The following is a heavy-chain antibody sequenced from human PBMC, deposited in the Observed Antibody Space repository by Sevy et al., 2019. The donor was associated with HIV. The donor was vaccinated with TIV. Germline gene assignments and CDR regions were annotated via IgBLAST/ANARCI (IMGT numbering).Heavy chain of an antibody. CDR2: INAAGGNT. CDR1: GYTFISYA. V-gene: IGHV1-3*01. Sequence: ASVKVSCKASGYTFISYAIHWVRQAPGQGLQWMGWINAAGGNTKYSQNFQGRVTFSNDTSANTAYMELSSLRSEDTAVYYCARRGTGLDYYYGMHVWGQGTTVTVSS. D-gene: IGHD1-1*01. CDR3: ARRGTGLDYYYGMHV. J-gene: IGHJ6*02.